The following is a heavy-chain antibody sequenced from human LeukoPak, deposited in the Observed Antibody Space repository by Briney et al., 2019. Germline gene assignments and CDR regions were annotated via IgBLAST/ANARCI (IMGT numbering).Heavy chain of an antibody. D-gene: IGHD3-10*01. CDR3: ARPTDGELSRPPPEY. V-gene: IGHV1-2*02. Sequence: ASVKVSCKASGYTFTGYYMHWVRQAPGQGLEWMGWINPNSGGTNYAQKFQGRVTMTRDTSISTAYMELSRLRSDDTAVYYCARPTDGELSRPPPEYWGQGTLVTVSS. CDR1: GYTFTGYY. CDR2: INPNSGGT. J-gene: IGHJ4*02.